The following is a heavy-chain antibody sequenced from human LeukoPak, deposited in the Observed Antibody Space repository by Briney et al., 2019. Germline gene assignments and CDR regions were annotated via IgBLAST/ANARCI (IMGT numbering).Heavy chain of an antibody. D-gene: IGHD2-2*01. CDR3: ARGFGYDFADY. CDR2: ITLYSDTT. Sequence: PSETLSLTCSVSGGSISSGDHYWTWIRQPPGGGLEWMGFITLYSDTTSYNPSLKSRLMISIDTSKNQFSLTLTSVIAADTAVYFCARGFGYDFADYWGQGILVTVSS. CDR1: GGSISSGDHY. J-gene: IGHJ4*02. V-gene: IGHV4-30-4*01.